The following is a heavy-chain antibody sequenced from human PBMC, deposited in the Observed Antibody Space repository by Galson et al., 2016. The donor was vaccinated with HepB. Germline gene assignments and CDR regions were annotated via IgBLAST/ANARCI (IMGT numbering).Heavy chain of an antibody. CDR1: GGSISSYY. CDR3: AREYSSLDY. J-gene: IGHJ4*01. D-gene: IGHD6-19*01. V-gene: IGHV4-59*01. CDR2: INYSGDT. Sequence: SETLSLTCIVSGGSISSYYWHWIRQAPGKGLEWIGFINYSGDTRYNPSLKRRVTLSVDTSKNQFSLRLTSVTAADTAMYFCAREYSSLDYMGHGILVTVSS.